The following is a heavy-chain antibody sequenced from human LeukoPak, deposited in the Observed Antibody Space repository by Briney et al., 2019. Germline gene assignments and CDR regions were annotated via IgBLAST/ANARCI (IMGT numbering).Heavy chain of an antibody. D-gene: IGHD3-3*01. CDR2: ISGSGGST. CDR3: AKAFTIFGVVTIDY. V-gene: IGHV3-23*01. J-gene: IGHJ4*02. Sequence: PGGSLRLSCAASGFTFSSYSMNWVRQAPGKGLEWVSGISGSGGSTYYADSVKGRFTISRDNSKNTLYLQMNSLRAEDTAVYYCAKAFTIFGVVTIDYWGQGTLVTVSS. CDR1: GFTFSSYS.